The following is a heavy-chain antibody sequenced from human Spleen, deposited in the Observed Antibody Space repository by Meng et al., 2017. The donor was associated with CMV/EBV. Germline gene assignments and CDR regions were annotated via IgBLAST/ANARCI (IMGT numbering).Heavy chain of an antibody. J-gene: IGHJ4*02. D-gene: IGHD6-19*01. CDR1: GFIFSTHS. CDR3: AQYSSGWYGY. CDR2: ISYDGSNE. V-gene: IGHV3-30-3*01. Sequence: GGSLRLSCAASGFIFSTHSMHWVRQAPGKGLEWVSIISYDGSNEYYADSVKGRFTVSRDSSKNTLYLQMNSLRPEDTAVYYCAQYSSGWYGYWGQGTLVTVSS.